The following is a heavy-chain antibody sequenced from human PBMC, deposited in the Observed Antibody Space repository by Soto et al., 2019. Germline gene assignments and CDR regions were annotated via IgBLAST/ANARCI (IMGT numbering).Heavy chain of an antibody. CDR2: IYHSGST. CDR1: EGSISINHW. Sequence: SETLGFSCAVSEGSISINHWVTWVRQPPVKGLEWIAEIYHSGSTNYNPSLKNRVTISVDKSKNQFSLELKSVTAADTAVYYCARAETFNLEWLFSWFDPWGQGTMVTVSS. V-gene: IGHV4-4*02. CDR3: ARAETFNLEWLFSWFDP. J-gene: IGHJ5*02. D-gene: IGHD3-3*01.